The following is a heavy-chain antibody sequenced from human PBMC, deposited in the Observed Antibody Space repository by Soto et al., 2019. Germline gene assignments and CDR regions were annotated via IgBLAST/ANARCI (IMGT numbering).Heavy chain of an antibody. CDR3: AREDRDRETGLVPAAIDGMDV. V-gene: IGHV1-69*13. D-gene: IGHD2-2*01. Sequence: SVKLSCKASGGTFSRYSITWVRQAPGHGLEWIGRIIPIFGIASYAQKFQGRVTITADESTSTAYMELSSLRSDDTAVYYCAREDRDRETGLVPAAIDGMDVWGQGTTVTVS. CDR1: GGTFSRYS. J-gene: IGHJ6*02. CDR2: IIPIFGIA.